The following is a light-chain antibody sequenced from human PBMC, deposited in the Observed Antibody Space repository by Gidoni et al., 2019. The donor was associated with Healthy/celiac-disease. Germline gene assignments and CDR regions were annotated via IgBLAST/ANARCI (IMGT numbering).Light chain of an antibody. CDR1: SSDVGGYNY. V-gene: IGLV2-8*01. CDR3: SSYAGIHVV. CDR2: EVS. J-gene: IGLJ2*01. Sequence: QSALTQPPSASGSPGQSVTISCTGTSSDVGGYNYVSWYQQHPGKAPKLMIYEVSKRPLGVPDRFSGSKSGNTASLTVSGLQAEDEADYYCSSYAGIHVVFGGGTKLTVL.